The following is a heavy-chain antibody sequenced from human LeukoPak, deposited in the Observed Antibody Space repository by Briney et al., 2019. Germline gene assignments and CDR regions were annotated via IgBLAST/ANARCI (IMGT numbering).Heavy chain of an antibody. V-gene: IGHV1-24*01. Sequence: ASVKVSCKVSGYTLTELSMHWVRQAPGKGLEWMGGFDPEDGETIYAQKFQGRVTMTEDTSTDTAYMELSSLRSEDTAVYYCARDGHSGSYYGFDYWGQGTLVTVSS. CDR3: ARDGHSGSYYGFDY. D-gene: IGHD1-26*01. CDR1: GYTLTELS. CDR2: FDPEDGET. J-gene: IGHJ4*02.